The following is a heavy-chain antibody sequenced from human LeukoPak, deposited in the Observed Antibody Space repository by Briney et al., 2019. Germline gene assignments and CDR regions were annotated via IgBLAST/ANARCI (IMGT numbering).Heavy chain of an antibody. CDR2: ISGSGDNT. D-gene: IGHD2-8*01. J-gene: IGHJ4*02. CDR1: GFSFGSYA. V-gene: IGHV3-23*01. CDR3: TSLSDAIESFGTRNY. Sequence: GGSLRLSCAASGFSFGSYALSWVRQAPGKGLEWVSVISGSGDNTHYTDPVKGWFTISRDNSKNTLYLQMNSLRAEDTAVYYCTSLSDAIESFGTRNYWGQGTLVTVSS.